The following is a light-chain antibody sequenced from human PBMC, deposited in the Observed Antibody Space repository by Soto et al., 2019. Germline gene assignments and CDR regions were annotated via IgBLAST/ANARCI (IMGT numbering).Light chain of an antibody. CDR1: GSDIVSYNY. J-gene: IGLJ1*01. V-gene: IGLV2-14*03. CDR3: NSYTSASTYV. Sequence: QSVLTQPASVSGSPGQSITISCTGTGSDIVSYNYVSWYQHHPGKVPKFIIYDVTNRPSGVSDRFSGSKSGNTASLTISGLQAEDEADYYCNSYTSASTYVFGTGTKVTVL. CDR2: DVT.